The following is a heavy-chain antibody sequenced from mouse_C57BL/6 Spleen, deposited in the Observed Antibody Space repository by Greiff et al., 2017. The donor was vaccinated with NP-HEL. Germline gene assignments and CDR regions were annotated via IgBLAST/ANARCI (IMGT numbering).Heavy chain of an antibody. CDR1: GYTFTSYW. D-gene: IGHD1-1*01. Sequence: VQLQQPGTELVKPGASVKLSCKASGYTFTSYWMPLVKQRPGQGLEWIGNINPSNGGTNYNEKFKSKATLTVDKSSSTAYMQLSSLTSEDSAVDYCASLYYGSSQYYFDYWGQGTTLTVSS. J-gene: IGHJ2*01. CDR3: ASLYYGSSQYYFDY. V-gene: IGHV1-53*01. CDR2: INPSNGGT.